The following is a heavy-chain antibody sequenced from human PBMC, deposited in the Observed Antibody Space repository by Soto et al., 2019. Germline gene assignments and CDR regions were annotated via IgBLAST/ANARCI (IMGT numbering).Heavy chain of an antibody. J-gene: IGHJ5*02. CDR2: ISGSGIST. CDR3: ARDHKFGDPP. CDR1: GFTFSNYA. D-gene: IGHD3-10*01. V-gene: IGHV3-23*01. Sequence: EVQLLESGGGLVQPGGSLRLSCAASGFTFSNYAMSWVRQAPGKGLEWVSAISGSGISTYYADSVKGRFTISRDNSKNTLYLQMNSLRAEDTAMYYCARDHKFGDPPWGQGTLVTVSS.